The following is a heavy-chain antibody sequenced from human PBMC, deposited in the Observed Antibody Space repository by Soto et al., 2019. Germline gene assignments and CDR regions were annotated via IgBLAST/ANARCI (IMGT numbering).Heavy chain of an antibody. Sequence: QVQLVQSGVEVKQPGAAVKVSCKASGYTFTSYGIAWVRQDPGQGPEWMGWISSNSLKANNEQKFEGRVTMTSNTSTNTAFLELRSLRSDDTAVYYCARNTFSHYYGMDVWGRGTSVTVSS. D-gene: IGHD5-18*01. CDR3: ARNTFSHYYGMDV. CDR2: ISSNSLKA. CDR1: GYTFTSYG. J-gene: IGHJ6*02. V-gene: IGHV1-18*01.